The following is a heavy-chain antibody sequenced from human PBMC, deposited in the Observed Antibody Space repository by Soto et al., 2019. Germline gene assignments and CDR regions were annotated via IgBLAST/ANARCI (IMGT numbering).Heavy chain of an antibody. CDR1: GFTFSDYH. CDR3: VRQAARNYFDF. CDR2: IESRGRTI. Sequence: QVQLVESGGGLVKPGGSLRLSCAASGFTFSDYHMSWIRQAPGKGLEWVSYIESRGRTISYAASVKGRFTISRDNAKNSLFLQMNSLRAEDTAVYYCVRQAARNYFDFWGQGTLLTVSS. J-gene: IGHJ4*02. D-gene: IGHD6-6*01. V-gene: IGHV3-11*01.